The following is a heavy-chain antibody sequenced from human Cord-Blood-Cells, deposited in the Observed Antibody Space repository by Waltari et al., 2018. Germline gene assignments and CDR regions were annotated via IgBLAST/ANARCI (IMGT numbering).Heavy chain of an antibody. D-gene: IGHD3-3*01. CDR2: RNTNSGNT. V-gene: IGHV1-8*03. CDR3: ARGVYYDFWSGYNWFDP. CDR1: GYTFTSYD. Sequence: QVQLVQSGAEVKKPGASVKVSCKASGYTFTSYDINWVRQATGQGLEWMGWRNTNSGNTGYAQKFQGRVTITRNTSISTAYMALGSLRSEDTAVYYCARGVYYDFWSGYNWFDPWGQGTLVTVSS. J-gene: IGHJ5*02.